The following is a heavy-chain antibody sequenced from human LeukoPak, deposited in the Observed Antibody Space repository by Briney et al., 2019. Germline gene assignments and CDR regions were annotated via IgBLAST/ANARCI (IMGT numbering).Heavy chain of an antibody. CDR2: IYSGGST. D-gene: IGHD6-13*01. CDR1: GFTVSSNY. Sequence: GGSLRLSCAASGFTVSSNYMSWVRQAPGKGLEWVSVIYSGGSTYYADSVKGRFTISRDNSKNTLYLQLNSLRGEDTAVYYCARIGYRSSSLDYWGQGNLVTVSS. V-gene: IGHV3-53*01. J-gene: IGHJ4*02. CDR3: ARIGYRSSSLDY.